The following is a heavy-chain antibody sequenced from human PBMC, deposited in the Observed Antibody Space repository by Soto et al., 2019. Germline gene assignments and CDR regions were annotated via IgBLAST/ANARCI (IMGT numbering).Heavy chain of an antibody. CDR1: GFTFSSYG. J-gene: IGHJ4*02. CDR2: IWYDGSNK. Sequence: GGSLRLSCAASGFTFSSYGMHWVRQAPGKGLERVAVIWYDGSNKYYADSVKGRFTISRDNSKNTLYLQMNSLRAEDTAVYYCARDYYGSGSYYKPFDYWGQGTLVTVSS. V-gene: IGHV3-33*01. CDR3: ARDYYGSGSYYKPFDY. D-gene: IGHD3-10*01.